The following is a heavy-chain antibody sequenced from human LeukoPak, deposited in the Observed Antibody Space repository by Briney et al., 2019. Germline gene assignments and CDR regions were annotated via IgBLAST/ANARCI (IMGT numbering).Heavy chain of an antibody. J-gene: IGHJ2*01. D-gene: IGHD3-10*01. CDR2: IIESGGGT. V-gene: IGHV3-23*01. Sequence: GGSLRLSCAASGFTFSSHAMSWVRQAPGKGPEWVSGIIESGGGTHYADSVKGQFTIFRDNSKNMVYLQMNSLRVEDTAIYYCVKDYKLREASFFDLWGRGTLVTVSS. CDR3: VKDYKLREASFFDL. CDR1: GFTFSSHA.